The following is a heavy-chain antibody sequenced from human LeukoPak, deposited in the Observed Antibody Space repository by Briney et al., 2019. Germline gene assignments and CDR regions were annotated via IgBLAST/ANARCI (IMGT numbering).Heavy chain of an antibody. D-gene: IGHD1-26*01. CDR2: IYYSGST. V-gene: IGHV4-31*03. CDR3: ARVVVGATTCYFDY. J-gene: IGHJ4*02. Sequence: SETLSLTCTVSGGSISSGGYYWSWIRQHPGKGLEWIGYIYYSGSTYYNPSLKSRVTISVDTSKNQFSLKLSSVTAADTAVYYCARVVVGATTCYFDYWGQGTLVTVSS. CDR1: GGSISSGGYY.